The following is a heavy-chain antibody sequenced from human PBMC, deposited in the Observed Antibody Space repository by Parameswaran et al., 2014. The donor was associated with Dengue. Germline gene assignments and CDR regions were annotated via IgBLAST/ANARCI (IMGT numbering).Heavy chain of an antibody. J-gene: IGHJ4*02. CDR1: ISVA. V-gene: IGHV6-1*01. Sequence: ISVARWIRQSPSRGLEWLGRTYYRSKWYNDYAVSVKSRITINPDTSKNQFSLQLNSVTPEDTAVYYCTRGRVTDFGYWGQGTLVTVSS. D-gene: IGHD4-23*01. CDR2: TYYRSKWYN. CDR3: TRGRVTDFGY.